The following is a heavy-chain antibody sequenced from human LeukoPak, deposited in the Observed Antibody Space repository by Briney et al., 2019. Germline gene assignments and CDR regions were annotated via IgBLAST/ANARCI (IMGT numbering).Heavy chain of an antibody. CDR1: GYTFNNYY. D-gene: IGHD2-2*01. V-gene: IGHV1-46*02. Sequence: ASVKVSCKASGYTFNNYYMHWVRQAPGQGLEWMGIINPSGGVTTYAQKFQGRVTMTSDTSTSTVYMELSRLRSEDTAVYYCARGQGYHLLASDDYWGQGTLVTVSS. CDR2: INPSGGVT. CDR3: ARGQGYHLLASDDY. J-gene: IGHJ4*02.